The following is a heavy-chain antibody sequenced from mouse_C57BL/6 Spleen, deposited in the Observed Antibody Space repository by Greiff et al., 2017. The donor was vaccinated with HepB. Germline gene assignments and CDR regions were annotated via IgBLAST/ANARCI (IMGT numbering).Heavy chain of an antibody. Sequence: EVQLQQSGPVLVKPGASVKMSCKASGYTFTDYYMNWVKQSHGKSLEWIGVINPYNGGTSYNQKFKGKATLTVDKSSSTAYMELNSLTSEDSAVYYCASGDYYYDVLAYWGQGTLVTVSA. CDR2: INPYNGGT. CDR3: ASGDYYYDVLAY. J-gene: IGHJ3*01. CDR1: GYTFTDYY. V-gene: IGHV1-19*01. D-gene: IGHD2-4*01.